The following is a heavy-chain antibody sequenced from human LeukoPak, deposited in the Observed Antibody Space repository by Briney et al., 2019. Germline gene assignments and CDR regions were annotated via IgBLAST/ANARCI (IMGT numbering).Heavy chain of an antibody. J-gene: IGHJ6*02. CDR1: GFTFSSYS. D-gene: IGHD3-16*02. V-gene: IGHV3-48*01. CDR3: ARDGWSLPTLSSTYYYYGMDV. Sequence: PGGSLRLSCAASGFTFSSYSMNWVRQAPGKGLEWVSYISSSSSTIYYADSVKGRFTISRDSAKNSLYLQMNSLRAEDTAVYYCARDGWSLPTLSSTYYYYGMDVWGQGTTVTVSS. CDR2: ISSSSSTI.